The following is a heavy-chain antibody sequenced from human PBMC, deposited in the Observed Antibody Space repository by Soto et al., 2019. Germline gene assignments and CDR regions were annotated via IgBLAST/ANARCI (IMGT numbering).Heavy chain of an antibody. CDR1: GYSFTHYW. J-gene: IGHJ5*02. V-gene: IGHV5-51*01. CDR2: IYPGDSDT. Sequence: PGESLKISCKGSGYSFTHYWIGWVRQKPGKGLEWMGIIYPGDSDTRKSPSFQGQVTISVDKSINTAYLQWSSLKASDTSMYYCVRRSDWFDLWGQGTLVTVSS. CDR3: VRRSDWFDL.